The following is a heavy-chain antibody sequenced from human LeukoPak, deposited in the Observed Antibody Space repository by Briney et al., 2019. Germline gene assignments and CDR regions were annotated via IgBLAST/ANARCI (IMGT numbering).Heavy chain of an antibody. CDR3: IRDAGPYCGGNCYYAFDV. V-gene: IGHV3-49*04. CDR1: GFTFGDYA. Sequence: PGGSLRLSCTASGFTFGDYAMSWVRQAPGKGLEWVGFIRSKAYSGTTEYAASVKGRFTISRDDSKSIAYLQMNSLKTEDTAVYYCIRDAGPYCGGNCYYAFDVWGQGTMVTVSS. J-gene: IGHJ3*01. CDR2: IRSKAYSGTT. D-gene: IGHD2-21*01.